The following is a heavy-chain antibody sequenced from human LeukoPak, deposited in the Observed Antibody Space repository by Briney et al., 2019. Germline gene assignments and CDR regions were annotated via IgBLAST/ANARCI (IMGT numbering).Heavy chain of an antibody. V-gene: IGHV1-2*02. Sequence: ASVKVSCKASGYTFTGYYIHWVRQAPGQGLEWMGWINPHSGGTTFAQKFQGRVTMTRDTSISTAYMEVTRLTSDDTAVYYCAREDQLAAPLQAQRPLDYWGQGTLVTVSS. CDR3: AREDQLAAPLQAQRPLDY. D-gene: IGHD2-2*01. CDR1: GYTFTGYY. CDR2: INPHSGGT. J-gene: IGHJ4*02.